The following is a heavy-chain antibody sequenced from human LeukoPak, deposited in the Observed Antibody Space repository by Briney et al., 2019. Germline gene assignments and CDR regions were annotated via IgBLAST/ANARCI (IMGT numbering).Heavy chain of an antibody. Sequence: SETLSLTCTVSGGSISSYYCSWIRQPPGKGLEWIGYIYYSGSTNYNPSLKSRVTISVDTSKNQFSLKLSSVTAADTAVYYCARSAGEAFDIWGQGTMVTVSS. CDR1: GGSISSYY. V-gene: IGHV4-59*08. J-gene: IGHJ3*02. CDR2: IYYSGST. CDR3: ARSAGEAFDI.